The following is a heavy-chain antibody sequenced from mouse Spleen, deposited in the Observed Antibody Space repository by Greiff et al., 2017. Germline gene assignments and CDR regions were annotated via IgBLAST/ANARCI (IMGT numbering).Heavy chain of an antibody. CDR3: ARSSYYYGLDY. D-gene: IGHD1-1*01. J-gene: IGHJ2*01. V-gene: IGHV1-82*01. Sequence: QVQLQQSGPELVKPGASVKISCKASGYAFSSSWMNWVKQRPGKGLEWIGRIYPGDGDTNYNGKFKGKATLTADKSSSTAYMQLSSLTSEDSAVYFCARSSYYYGLDYWGQGTTLTVSS. CDR2: IYPGDGDT. CDR1: GYAFSSSW.